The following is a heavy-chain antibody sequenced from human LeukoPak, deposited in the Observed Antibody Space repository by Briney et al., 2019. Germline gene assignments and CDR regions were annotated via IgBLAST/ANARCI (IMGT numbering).Heavy chain of an antibody. CDR2: ISGSGGST. CDR3: ATIGVYYYYGMDV. J-gene: IGHJ6*02. CDR1: GFTFSSYG. V-gene: IGHV3-23*01. Sequence: GGSLRLSCAASGFTFSSYGMSWVRQAPGKGLEWVSAISGSGGSTYYADSVKSRFTISRDNSKNTLYLQMNSLRAEDTAVYYCATIGVYYYYGMDVWGQGTTVTVS.